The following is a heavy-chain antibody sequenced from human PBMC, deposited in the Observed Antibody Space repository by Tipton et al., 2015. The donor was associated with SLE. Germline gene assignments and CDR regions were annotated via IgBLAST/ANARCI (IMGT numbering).Heavy chain of an antibody. V-gene: IGHV4-38-2*01. D-gene: IGHD3-22*01. CDR2: IYHSGST. Sequence: TLSLACAVSGYSISSGYYWGWIRQPPGKGLEWVGSIYHSGSTYYNPSLKSRVTISVDTSKNQFSLKLSSVTAADTAVYYCARWSDSRYYYDSSLDAFDIWGQGTMVTVSS. J-gene: IGHJ3*02. CDR3: ARWSDSRYYYDSSLDAFDI. CDR1: GYSISSGYY.